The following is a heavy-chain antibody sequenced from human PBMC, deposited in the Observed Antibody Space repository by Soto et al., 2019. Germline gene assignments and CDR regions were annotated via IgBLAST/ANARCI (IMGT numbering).Heavy chain of an antibody. J-gene: IGHJ4*02. Sequence: PGGSLRLSCAASGFTSSSYAMSWVRQAPGKGLEWVSAISGSGSNTYYADSVKGRFTISRDNSKNTLFLQMNSLGVEDTALYYCSYDTFGDKDFWGQGTPGTVSS. CDR2: ISGSGSNT. V-gene: IGHV3-23*01. CDR1: GFTSSSYA. CDR3: SYDTFGDKDF. D-gene: IGHD3-9*01.